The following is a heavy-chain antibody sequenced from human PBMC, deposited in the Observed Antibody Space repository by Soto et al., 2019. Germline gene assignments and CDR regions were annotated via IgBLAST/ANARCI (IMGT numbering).Heavy chain of an antibody. V-gene: IGHV3-30-3*01. Sequence: QVQLVESGGGVVQPGRSLRLSCAASGFTFSSYAMHWVRQAPGKGLEWVAVISYDGSNKYYADSVKGRFTISRDNSKNXLXLXTNSLRAEDTAVYYCARDRERDTIFGVPHGAYLFDYWGQGTLVTVSS. D-gene: IGHD3-3*01. J-gene: IGHJ4*02. CDR1: GFTFSSYA. CDR3: ARDRERDTIFGVPHGAYLFDY. CDR2: ISYDGSNK.